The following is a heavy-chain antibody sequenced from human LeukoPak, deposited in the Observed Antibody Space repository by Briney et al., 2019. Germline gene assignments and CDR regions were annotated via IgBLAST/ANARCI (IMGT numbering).Heavy chain of an antibody. V-gene: IGHV4-4*02. D-gene: IGHD2-2*01. Sequence: SETLSLTCAVSGGSISSSNWWSWVRQPPGKGLEWIGEIYHSGSTNYNPSLKSRVTISVDKSKNQFSLKLSSVTAADTAVYYCARVGIVVVPAAMYDYYYGMDVWGQGTTVTVSS. CDR3: ARVGIVVVPAAMYDYYYGMDV. CDR1: GGSISSSNW. J-gene: IGHJ6*02. CDR2: IYHSGST.